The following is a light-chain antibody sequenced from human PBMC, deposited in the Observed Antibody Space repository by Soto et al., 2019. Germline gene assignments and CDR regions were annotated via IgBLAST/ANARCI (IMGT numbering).Light chain of an antibody. V-gene: IGKV3-20*01. Sequence: EVVFTQSPGTLSLTPGERATLSCRASQSVSSSYLAWYQQKPGQAPRLLIYGASNRATGIPDRFSGSGSGTDFTLTISRLEPEDFAVYYCQQYGDSPRTFGQGTKVAIK. J-gene: IGKJ1*01. CDR2: GAS. CDR3: QQYGDSPRT. CDR1: QSVSSSY.